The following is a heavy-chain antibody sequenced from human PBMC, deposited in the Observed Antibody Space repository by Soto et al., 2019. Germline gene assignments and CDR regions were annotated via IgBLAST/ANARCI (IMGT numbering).Heavy chain of an antibody. CDR3: AKVWGYIAARRAGAFDI. D-gene: IGHD6-6*01. CDR1: GFTFSSYA. CDR2: IIGSGGST. Sequence: EVQLLESGGGLVQPGGSLRLSCAASGFTFSSYAMSWVRQAPGKGLEWVSAIIGSGGSTYYADSVKGRFTISRANSKNMREQQMKRVIADATGVYYSAKVWGYIAARRAGAFDIWGQGTMVTVSS. V-gene: IGHV3-23*01. J-gene: IGHJ3*02.